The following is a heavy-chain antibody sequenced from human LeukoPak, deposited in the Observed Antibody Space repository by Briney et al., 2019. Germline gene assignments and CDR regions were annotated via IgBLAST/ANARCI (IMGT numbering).Heavy chain of an antibody. CDR2: INANSGGT. V-gene: IGHV1-2*02. J-gene: IGHJ4*02. D-gene: IGHD3-9*01. CDR1: GYTFTGYY. CDR3: ARTGHFDWLFHFDY. Sequence: ASVKVSCKASGYTFTGYYMHWVRQAPGQGLEWMGWINANSGGTNYAQKFQGRVTMTRDTSISTAYMELSRLRSDDTAVYYCARTGHFDWLFHFDYWGQGTLVTVSS.